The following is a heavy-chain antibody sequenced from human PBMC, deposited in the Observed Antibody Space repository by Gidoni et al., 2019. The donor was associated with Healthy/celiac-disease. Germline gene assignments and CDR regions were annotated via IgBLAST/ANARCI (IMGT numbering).Heavy chain of an antibody. D-gene: IGHD2-2*02. V-gene: IGHV4-34*01. Sequence: QVQLQQWGAGLLKPSETLSLTCAVYGGSFSGYYWSWIRQPPGKGLEWIGEINHSGSTNYNPSLKSRVTISVDTSKNQFSLKLSSVTAADTAVYYCARGGVVPAAIRWFDPWGQGTLVTVSS. CDR1: GGSFSGYY. CDR3: ARGGVVPAAIRWFDP. CDR2: INHSGST. J-gene: IGHJ5*02.